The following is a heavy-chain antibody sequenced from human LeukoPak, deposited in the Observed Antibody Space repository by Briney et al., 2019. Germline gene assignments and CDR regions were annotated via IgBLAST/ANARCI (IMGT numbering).Heavy chain of an antibody. J-gene: IGHJ6*04. D-gene: IGHD2-2*01. CDR1: GYTFTSYA. CDR2: INAGNGNT. Sequence: ASVKVSCKASGYTFTSYAMHWVRQSPGRRLEWMGWINAGNGNTKYSQKFQGRVTITRDASASTAYMELGSLRSEDTAVYYCARDIVVVPAAMPFYGMDVWGKGTTVTVSS. CDR3: ARDIVVVPAAMPFYGMDV. V-gene: IGHV1-3*01.